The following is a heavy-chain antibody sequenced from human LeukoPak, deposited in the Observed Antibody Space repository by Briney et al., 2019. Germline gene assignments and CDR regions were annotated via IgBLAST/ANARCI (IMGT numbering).Heavy chain of an antibody. Sequence: GASVKVSYKASGYTFTSYDINWVRQATGQGLEWMGWMNPNSGNTGYAQKFQGRVTMTRDTSISTAYMELSRLRSDDTAVYYCARGITIFGVAGSAPPDYWGQGTLVTVSS. D-gene: IGHD3-3*01. V-gene: IGHV1-8*01. CDR2: MNPNSGNT. CDR1: GYTFTSYD. CDR3: ARGITIFGVAGSAPPDY. J-gene: IGHJ4*02.